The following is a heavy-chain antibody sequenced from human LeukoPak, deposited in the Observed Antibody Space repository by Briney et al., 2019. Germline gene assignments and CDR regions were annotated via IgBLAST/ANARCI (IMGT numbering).Heavy chain of an antibody. V-gene: IGHV1-69*13. CDR1: GGTFSSYA. Sequence: SVKVSCKASGGTFSSYAISWVRQAPGQGLEWMGGIIPIFGTANYAQKFQGRVTITADESTSTAYMELSSLRSEDTAVYYCARARLLGYCSGGSCYPEFDYWGQGTLVTVSS. CDR2: IIPIFGTA. J-gene: IGHJ4*02. CDR3: ARARLLGYCSGGSCYPEFDY. D-gene: IGHD2-15*01.